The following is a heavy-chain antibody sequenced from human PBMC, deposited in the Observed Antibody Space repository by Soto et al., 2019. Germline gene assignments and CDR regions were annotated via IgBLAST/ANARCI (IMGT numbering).Heavy chain of an antibody. CDR3: ASLFDY. J-gene: IGHJ4*02. CDR2: IYHGGST. CDR1: SGSISSRYL. V-gene: IGHV4-4*02. Sequence: SETLSLTCAVSSGSISSRYLWTWVRQPPGKGLEWIGEIYHGGSTNYNPSLKSRVTMSIDKSKNQFSLKLSSVTVADTAVYFCASLFDYWGQGTLVTVSS.